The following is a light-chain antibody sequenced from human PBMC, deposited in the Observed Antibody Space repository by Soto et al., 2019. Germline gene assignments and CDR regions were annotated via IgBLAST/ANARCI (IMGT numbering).Light chain of an antibody. J-gene: IGLJ2*01. CDR1: SSNIGNNY. Sequence: QSVLTQPPSVSAAPGQKVTISCSGRSSNIGNNYVSWYQQLPGTAPKLLIYDNNKRPSGIPDRFSGSKSGTSATLGITGLQTGDEADYYCGTWDSSLKVGVFGGGTKLTVL. CDR3: GTWDSSLKVGV. V-gene: IGLV1-51*01. CDR2: DNN.